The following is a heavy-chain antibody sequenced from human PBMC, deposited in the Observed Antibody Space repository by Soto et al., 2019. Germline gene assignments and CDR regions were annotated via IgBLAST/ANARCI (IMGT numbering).Heavy chain of an antibody. CDR2: ISGSGGST. V-gene: IGHV3-23*01. Sequence: EVQLLESGGGLVQPGGSLRLSCAASGFTFSSYVMSWVRQAPGKGLEWVSAISGSGGSTYYADSVKGRFTISRDNSKNTLYLQMNSLRAEDTAVYYCAKSSEYSGYGGYFDYWGQGTLVTVSS. CDR3: AKSSEYSGYGGYFDY. D-gene: IGHD5-12*01. J-gene: IGHJ4*02. CDR1: GFTFSSYV.